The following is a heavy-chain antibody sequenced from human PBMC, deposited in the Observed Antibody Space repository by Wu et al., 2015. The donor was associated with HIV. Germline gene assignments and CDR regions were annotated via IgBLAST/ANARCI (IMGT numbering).Heavy chain of an antibody. V-gene: IGHV1-24*01. CDR1: GYTFTGYY. CDR3: ATLRGGSYESTGKGYFDH. Sequence: QVQLVQSGAEVKKPGASVKVSCKASGYTFTGYYIHWVRQAPGKGLEWMGGFDPRNGKTIYAQKFQGRVTMTEDTSKDTAYIELSSLRSEDTAVYYCATLRGGSYESTGKGYFDHWGQGTLVTVSS. D-gene: IGHD3-22*01. CDR2: FDPRNGKT. J-gene: IGHJ4*02.